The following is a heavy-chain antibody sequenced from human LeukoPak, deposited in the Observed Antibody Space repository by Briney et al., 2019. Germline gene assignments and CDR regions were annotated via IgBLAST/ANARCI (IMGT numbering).Heavy chain of an antibody. J-gene: IGHJ4*02. D-gene: IGHD3-16*02. Sequence: ASVKVSCKASGYTFTGYYMHWVRQAPGQGLEWMGWINPNSGGTNYAQKFQGRVTVTRDTSISTAYMELSRLRSDDTAVYYCARAFSSLGLRLGELSFRWGQGTLVTVSS. CDR2: INPNSGGT. CDR1: GYTFTGYY. V-gene: IGHV1-2*02. CDR3: ARAFSSLGLRLGELSFR.